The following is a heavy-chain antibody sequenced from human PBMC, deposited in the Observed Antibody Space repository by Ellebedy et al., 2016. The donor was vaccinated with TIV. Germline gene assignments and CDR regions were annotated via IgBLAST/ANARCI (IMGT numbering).Heavy chain of an antibody. D-gene: IGHD5-18*01. CDR2: ISSGSSTT. Sequence: GESLKISCSASGFTFSTYSMNWVRQAPGKGLEWVSYISSGSSTTHYADSVKGRFTISRDNAKNSLHLQMNSLRAEDTAVYYCARLRGYSDGYWGQGTLVTVSS. V-gene: IGHV3-48*01. J-gene: IGHJ4*02. CDR1: GFTFSTYS. CDR3: ARLRGYSDGY.